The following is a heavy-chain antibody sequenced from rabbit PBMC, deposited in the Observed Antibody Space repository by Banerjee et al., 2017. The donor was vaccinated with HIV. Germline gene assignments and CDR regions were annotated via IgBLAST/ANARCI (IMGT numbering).Heavy chain of an antibody. Sequence: QSLEESGGDLVKPEGSLTLTCKASGFDFNSKTMCWFRQAPGKGPEWIACIGAGDGSTDYASWAKGRFTISKTSSTTVTLQMTSLTAADTATYFCVRAGVYAGSSSYTGFDFNLWGQGTLVTVS. V-gene: IGHV1S40*01. J-gene: IGHJ4*01. CDR3: VRAGVYAGSSSYTGFDFNL. D-gene: IGHD8-1*01. CDR1: GFDFNSKT. CDR2: IGAGDGST.